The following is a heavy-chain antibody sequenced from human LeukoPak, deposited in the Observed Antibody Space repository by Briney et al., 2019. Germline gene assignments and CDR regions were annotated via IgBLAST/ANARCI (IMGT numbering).Heavy chain of an antibody. J-gene: IGHJ4*02. D-gene: IGHD5-12*01. CDR1: GGSISSYY. Sequence: KPSETLSLTCTVSGGSISSYYWTWIRQPPGKGLEWIGYIYHSGRTNYNPSLKSRVTISVDTSKNQVSLQVSSVTAADTAVYYCARPKYSGYEVGYFDYWGQGTLVTVSS. CDR2: IYHSGRT. CDR3: ARPKYSGYEVGYFDY. V-gene: IGHV4-59*01.